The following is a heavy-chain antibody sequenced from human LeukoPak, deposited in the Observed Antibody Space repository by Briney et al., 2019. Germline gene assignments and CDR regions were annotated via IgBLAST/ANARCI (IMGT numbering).Heavy chain of an antibody. D-gene: IGHD4-23*01. CDR2: MNPNSGNT. V-gene: IGHV1-8*01. CDR3: ASELRWQPQ. J-gene: IGHJ4*02. Sequence: ASVKVSCKVSGYTLTELSMHWVRQASGQGLEWMGWMNPNSGNTGYAQKFQGRITMTSDTSISTAYLELSSLRSEDTAVYYCASELRWQPQWGQGTLVTVSS. CDR1: GYTLTELS.